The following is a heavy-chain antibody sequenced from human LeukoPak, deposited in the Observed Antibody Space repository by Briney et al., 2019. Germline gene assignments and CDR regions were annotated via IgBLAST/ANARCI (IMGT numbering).Heavy chain of an antibody. CDR1: GYTFTDYY. CDR2: INPKSGDT. Sequence: AASVKVSCKASGYTFTDYYMHWVRQAPGQGLEWMGWINPKSGDTNYAQRFQGRVTMTRDTSISTAYMELSRLTSDDTAVYYCARDYYGSGGFSGHWGQGTLVTVSS. J-gene: IGHJ4*02. D-gene: IGHD3-10*01. V-gene: IGHV1-2*02. CDR3: ARDYYGSGGFSGH.